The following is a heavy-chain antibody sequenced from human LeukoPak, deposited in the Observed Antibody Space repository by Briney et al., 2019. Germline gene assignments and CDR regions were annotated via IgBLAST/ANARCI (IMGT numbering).Heavy chain of an antibody. D-gene: IGHD6-19*01. J-gene: IGHJ4*02. V-gene: IGHV3-9*01. CDR2: ISWNSGSI. Sequence: GGSLRLSCAASGFTFDDYAMHWVRQAPGKGLEWVSGISWNSGSIGYADSVKGRFTISRDNAMNSLYLQMNSLRAEDTALYYCAKRARGDLYSSGWYDYWGQGTLVTVSS. CDR1: GFTFDDYA. CDR3: AKRARGDLYSSGWYDY.